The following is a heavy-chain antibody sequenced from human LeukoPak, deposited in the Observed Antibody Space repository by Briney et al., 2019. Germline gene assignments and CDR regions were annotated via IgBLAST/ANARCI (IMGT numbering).Heavy chain of an antibody. J-gene: IGHJ4*02. CDR2: ISGTGGTI. Sequence: PGGSLRLSCAPSGFTFSNYAMSGFRQAPGKGLEWVSAISGTGGTIHYADSVRGRFTISRDNSKNTLYLQMNSLRAEDTAVYYCAREMTIITYSFDSWGQGTLVTVSS. CDR3: AREMTIITYSFDS. V-gene: IGHV3-23*01. CDR1: GFTFSNYA. D-gene: IGHD5-24*01.